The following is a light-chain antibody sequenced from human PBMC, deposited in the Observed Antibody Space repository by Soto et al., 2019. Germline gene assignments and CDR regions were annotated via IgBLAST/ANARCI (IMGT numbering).Light chain of an antibody. CDR1: SSDVGGYNY. CDR2: EVT. V-gene: IGLV2-8*01. Sequence: QSALTQPASVSGSPGQSVTISCTGTSSDVGGYNYVSWYQQHPAKAPKLMIYEVTRRPSGVPDRFSGSKSGNTASLTVSGLQAEDEADYYCSSHAGINNVVFGGGTKLTVL. J-gene: IGLJ3*02. CDR3: SSHAGINNVV.